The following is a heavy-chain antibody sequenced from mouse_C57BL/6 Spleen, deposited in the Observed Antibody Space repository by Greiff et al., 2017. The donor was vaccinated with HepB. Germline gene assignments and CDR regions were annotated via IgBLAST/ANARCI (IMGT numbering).Heavy chain of an antibody. CDR3: ARVWERNYYFDY. Sequence: EVKLVESEGGLVQPGSSMKLSCTASGFTFSDYYMAWVRQVPEKGLEWVANINYDGSSTYYLDSLKSRFIISRDNAKNILYLQMSSLKSEDTATYYCARVWERNYYFDYWGQGTTLTVSS. V-gene: IGHV5-16*01. CDR1: GFTFSDYY. J-gene: IGHJ2*01. CDR2: INYDGSST. D-gene: IGHD4-1*01.